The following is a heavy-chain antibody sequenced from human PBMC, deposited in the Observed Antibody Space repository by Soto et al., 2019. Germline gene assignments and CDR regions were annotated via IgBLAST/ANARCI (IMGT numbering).Heavy chain of an antibody. V-gene: IGHV4-39*01. CDR2: IYYSGST. J-gene: IGHJ5*02. CDR3: ARGSGEQWLVLLEAYNSSDP. D-gene: IGHD6-19*01. CDR1: GGSISSSSYY. Sequence: SETLSLTCTVSGGSISSSSYYWGWIRQPPGKGLEWIGSIYYSGSTYYNPSRKSRVTISVDTSKNQFSLKLSSVTAADTAVYYCARGSGEQWLVLLEAYNSSDPWGQGTLVTLSS.